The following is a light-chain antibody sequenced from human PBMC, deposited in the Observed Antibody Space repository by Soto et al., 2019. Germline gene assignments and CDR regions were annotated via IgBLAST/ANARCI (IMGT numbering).Light chain of an antibody. V-gene: IGKV1-6*01. CDR1: QSSRTS. J-gene: IGKJ1*01. CDR3: LQDATYPWT. Sequence: ANQMTQSPSSLSASVGDKVTISCRASQSSRTSLVWYQQRSGRAPNLLIADASSRHSGVPSRFSGSGFGTDFNLTISRRQPEDCATYYCLQDATYPWTFGQGTRVDIK. CDR2: DAS.